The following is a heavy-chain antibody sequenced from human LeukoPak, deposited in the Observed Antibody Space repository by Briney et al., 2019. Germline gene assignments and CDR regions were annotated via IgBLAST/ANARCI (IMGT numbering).Heavy chain of an antibody. CDR1: GFTFSDYY. D-gene: IGHD2-15*01. V-gene: IGHV3-11*01. CDR3: ARDCSGGSCYSYYYYYMDV. CDR2: ISSSGSTI. J-gene: IGHJ6*03. Sequence: KAGGSLRLSCPASGFTFSDYYMSWIRQAPGKGLEWVSYISSSGSTIYYADSVKGRFTISRDNAKNSLYLQMNSLRAEDTAVYYCARDCSGGSCYSYYYYYMDVWGKGTTVTISS.